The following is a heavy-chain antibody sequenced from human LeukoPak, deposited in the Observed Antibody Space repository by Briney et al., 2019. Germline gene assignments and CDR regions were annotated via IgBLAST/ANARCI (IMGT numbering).Heavy chain of an antibody. Sequence: GGSLRLSCAASGFTFSNYSMNWVRQAPGKGLEWVANIKQDGSEKYYVDSVKGRFTISRDNAKNSLYLHMNSLRAEDTAVYYCARVGYFDWLYALHYFDYWGQGTLVTVSS. CDR2: IKQDGSEK. V-gene: IGHV3-7*03. J-gene: IGHJ4*02. CDR3: ARVGYFDWLYALHYFDY. D-gene: IGHD3-9*01. CDR1: GFTFSNYS.